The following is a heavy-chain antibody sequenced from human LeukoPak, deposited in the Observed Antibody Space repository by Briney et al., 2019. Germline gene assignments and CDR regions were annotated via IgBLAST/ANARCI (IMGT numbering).Heavy chain of an antibody. J-gene: IGHJ4*02. CDR1: GVSISSSSYY. CDR3: ATEYQLLYGY. D-gene: IGHD2-2*02. CDR2: IYYSGST. V-gene: IGHV4-39*02. Sequence: KPSETLSLTCTVSGVSISSSSYYWGWIRQPPGKGLEWIGSIYYSGSTYYNPSLKSRVTISVDTSKNQFSLKLSSVTAADTAVYYCATEYQLLYGYWGQGTLVTVSS.